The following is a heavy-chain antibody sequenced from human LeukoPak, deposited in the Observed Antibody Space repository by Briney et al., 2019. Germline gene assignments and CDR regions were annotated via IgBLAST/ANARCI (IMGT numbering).Heavy chain of an antibody. J-gene: IGHJ2*01. V-gene: IGHV4-30-4*02. CDR3: ARGDYYDSSGYHPFDL. CDR2: IYYSGST. CDR1: GGSISSGDYY. D-gene: IGHD3-22*01. Sequence: PSETLSLTCTVSGGSISSGDYYWSWIRQPPGKGLEWIGYIYYSGSTYYNPSLKSRVTISVDTSKNQFSLKLSSVTAADTAVYYCARGDYYDSSGYHPFDLWGRGTLVTVSS.